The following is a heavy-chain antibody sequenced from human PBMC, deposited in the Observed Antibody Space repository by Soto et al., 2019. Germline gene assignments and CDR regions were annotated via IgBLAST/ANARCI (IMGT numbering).Heavy chain of an antibody. D-gene: IGHD3-3*01. Sequence: PAGSLRRSCAAPGFTVSSNYMSWVRQAPGKGLEWVSLIYSRGSRDYADCVKGRFTSARDNSKHTLYLQMNSLRAEDTVVYYCARDPPYYDFRLVVWGQGTPVTVSS. CDR3: ARDPPYYDFRLVV. CDR1: GFTVSSNY. V-gene: IGHV3-66*01. J-gene: IGHJ6*02. CDR2: IYSRGSR.